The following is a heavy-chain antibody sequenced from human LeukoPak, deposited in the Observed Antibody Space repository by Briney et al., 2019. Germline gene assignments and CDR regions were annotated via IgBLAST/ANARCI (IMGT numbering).Heavy chain of an antibody. D-gene: IGHD4-11*01. CDR2: ISGSGGST. CDR3: AKDPGPRSRATVTTGLPYYFDY. V-gene: IGHV3-23*01. CDR1: GFTFSSYA. J-gene: IGHJ4*02. Sequence: GGSLRLSCAASGFTFSSYAMSWVRQAPGKGLEWASAISGSGGSTYYADSVKGRFTISRDNSKNTLYLQMNSLRAEDTAVYYCAKDPGPRSRATVTTGLPYYFDYWGQGTLVTVSS.